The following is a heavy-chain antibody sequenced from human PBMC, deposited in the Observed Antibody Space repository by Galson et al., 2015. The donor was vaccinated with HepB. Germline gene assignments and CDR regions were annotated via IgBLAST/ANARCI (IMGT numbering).Heavy chain of an antibody. Sequence: SLRLSCAASGFTVSSNYMNWVRQTPGKGLEWVSVIYGGANTYYADSVKGRFTIPRDDSKNTLYLQMNSLRAEDTAVYYCAQLGTGYWGQGTLVIVSS. D-gene: IGHD7-27*01. CDR2: IYGGANT. V-gene: IGHV3-53*01. CDR3: AQLGTGY. CDR1: GFTVSSNY. J-gene: IGHJ4*02.